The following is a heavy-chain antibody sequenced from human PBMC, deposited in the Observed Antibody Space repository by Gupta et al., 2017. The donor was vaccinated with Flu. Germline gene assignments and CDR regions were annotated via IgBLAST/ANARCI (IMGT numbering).Heavy chain of an antibody. CDR3: AKDIRGWLQLSDYFDY. J-gene: IGHJ4*02. Sequence: EVQLVESGGGLVQPGRSLRLSCAASGFTFDDYAMHWVRQAPGKGLEWVSGISWNSGSIGYADSVKGRFTISRDNAKNSLYLQMNSLRAEDTALYYCAKDIRGWLQLSDYFDYWGQGTLVTVSS. V-gene: IGHV3-9*01. CDR2: ISWNSGSI. CDR1: GFTFDDYA. D-gene: IGHD5-24*01.